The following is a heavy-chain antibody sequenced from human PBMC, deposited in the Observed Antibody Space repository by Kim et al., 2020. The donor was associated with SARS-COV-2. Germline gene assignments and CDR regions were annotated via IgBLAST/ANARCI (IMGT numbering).Heavy chain of an antibody. CDR3: AREYYDYYGMDV. CDR2: ISGSSSYI. J-gene: IGHJ6*02. V-gene: IGHV3-21*01. CDR1: GFTFTSYS. Sequence: GGSLRLSCAASGFTFTSYSMNWVRQAPGKGLEWVSSISGSSSYIYYADSVKGRLTISRDNAKNSLYLQMSSLRAEDTAVYYCAREYYDYYGMDVWGQGTT.